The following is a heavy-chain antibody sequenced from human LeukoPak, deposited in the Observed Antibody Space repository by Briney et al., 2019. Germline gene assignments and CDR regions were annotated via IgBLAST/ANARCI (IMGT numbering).Heavy chain of an antibody. V-gene: IGHV3-30*02. Sequence: GGSLRLSCAASGFIFSTYGMYWVRQAQGKGLEWVAFIRHDGSIKNYADSVKGRSTIPRDNSKNALYLQMNSLRAEDTAVYYCAKDSLADIDYWGQGTLVTVSS. D-gene: IGHD3-16*01. CDR1: GFIFSTYG. J-gene: IGHJ4*02. CDR2: IRHDGSIK. CDR3: AKDSLADIDY.